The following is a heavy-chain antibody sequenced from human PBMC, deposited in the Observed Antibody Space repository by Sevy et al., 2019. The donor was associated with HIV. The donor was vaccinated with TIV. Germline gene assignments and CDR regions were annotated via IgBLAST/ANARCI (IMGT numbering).Heavy chain of an antibody. CDR2: IYYDGNNK. CDR1: GFTFNSYG. J-gene: IGHJ3*02. V-gene: IGHV3-30*02. CDR3: AKDRIWELGDAFDI. D-gene: IGHD1-26*01. Sequence: GGSLRLSCAASGFTFNSYGMHWVRQAPIKGLEWVASIYYDGNNKYYADSVKGRFTISRDESKNTLYLQMNSLRAEDTALYYCAKDRIWELGDAFDIWGQGTMVTVSS.